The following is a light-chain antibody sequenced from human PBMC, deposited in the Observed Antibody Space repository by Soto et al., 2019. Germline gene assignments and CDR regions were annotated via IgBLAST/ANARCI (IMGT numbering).Light chain of an antibody. Sequence: QTVVTQPPSVSGAPGQRVTIACTGNNSNIGTGFDVHWYRHFPGAAPKLLLSGTSHRPSGVPDRFSGSKSGTSASLAITGLQADDEADYYCQNSDSGLFVLIFGTGTKLTVL. CDR2: GTS. J-gene: IGLJ1*01. V-gene: IGLV1-40*01. CDR1: NSNIGTGFD. CDR3: QNSDSGLFVLI.